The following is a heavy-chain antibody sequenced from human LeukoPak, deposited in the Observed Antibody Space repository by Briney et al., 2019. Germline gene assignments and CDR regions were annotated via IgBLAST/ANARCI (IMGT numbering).Heavy chain of an antibody. CDR1: GYTFTGYY. CDR3: ARAIGYCSSTSCRYNWCDP. D-gene: IGHD2-2*01. J-gene: IGHJ5*02. CDR2: INPNSGGT. Sequence: ASGKLCCKAAGYTFTGYYMHWVRQAPGQGLEWMGWINPNSGGTNYAQKFQGRVTITRETSISTAYMELSRLRSDNTAVYYCARAIGYCSSTSCRYNWCDPCGQGTLVTVSS. V-gene: IGHV1-2*02.